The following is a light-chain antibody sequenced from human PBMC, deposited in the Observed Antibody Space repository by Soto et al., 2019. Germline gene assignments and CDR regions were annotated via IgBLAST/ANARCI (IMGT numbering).Light chain of an antibody. CDR2: DNN. CDR3: GTRDSRLSAVV. CDR1: SSNIGNNY. J-gene: IGLJ2*01. Sequence: QSVLTQPPSVSAAPGQKVTISCSGSSSNIGNNYVSWYQQLPGTAPKLLIYDNNKRPSGIPDRFSGSKSGTSATLGITGLQTGAEAEYYCGTRDSRLSAVVFGGGTKLTVL. V-gene: IGLV1-51*01.